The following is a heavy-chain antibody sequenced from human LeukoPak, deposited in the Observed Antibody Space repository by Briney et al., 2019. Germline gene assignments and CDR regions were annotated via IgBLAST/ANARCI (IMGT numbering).Heavy chain of an antibody. CDR2: ISSSGSTI. Sequence: PGGSLRLPCAASGFTFSSYEMNWVRQAPGKGLEWVSYISSSGSTIYYADSVKGRFTISRDNAKNSLYLQMNSLRAEDTAVYYCASLQRWLQTWGQGTLVTVSS. V-gene: IGHV3-48*03. D-gene: IGHD5-24*01. CDR1: GFTFSSYE. J-gene: IGHJ4*02. CDR3: ASLQRWLQT.